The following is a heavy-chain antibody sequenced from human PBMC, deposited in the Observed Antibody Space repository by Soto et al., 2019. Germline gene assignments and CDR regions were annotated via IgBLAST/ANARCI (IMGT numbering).Heavy chain of an antibody. CDR3: AKDREEWEHPGVGYYFDY. CDR2: ISYDGSNK. D-gene: IGHD1-26*01. Sequence: GGSLILSCAASGFTFSSYGMHWVRQAPGKGLEWVAAISYDGSNKYYADSVKGRFTISRDNSKNTLYLQMNSLRAEDTAVYYCAKDREEWEHPGVGYYFDYWGQGTLVTVSS. V-gene: IGHV3-30*18. J-gene: IGHJ4*02. CDR1: GFTFSSYG.